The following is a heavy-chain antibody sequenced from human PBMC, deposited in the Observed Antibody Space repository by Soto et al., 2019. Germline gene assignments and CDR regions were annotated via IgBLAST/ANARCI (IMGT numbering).Heavy chain of an antibody. CDR1: GFTFSSYA. V-gene: IGHV3-23*01. D-gene: IGHD3-10*01. CDR2: MSGSGGST. J-gene: IGHJ4*02. CDR3: AKYYGSGSYYPLDY. Sequence: PGGSLRLSCAASGFTFSSYAMSWVRQAPGKGLEWVSAMSGSGGSTYYADSVKGRFTISRDNSKNTLYLQMNSLRAEDTAVYYCAKYYGSGSYYPLDYWGQGTLVTVSS.